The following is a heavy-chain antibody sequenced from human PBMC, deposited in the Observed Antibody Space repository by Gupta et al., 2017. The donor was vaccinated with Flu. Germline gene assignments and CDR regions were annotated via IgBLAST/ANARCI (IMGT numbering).Heavy chain of an antibody. CDR1: GFTFNNAW. Sequence: EVQLVESGGGLVKSGVSLRLSCAASGFTFNNAWMSWVRQAPGKGLEWVRRIKRRIDGETADYAAPVNGRFTISRDDSKDTLYLQMNSLKTEDTAVYYCTTELIFRIVVHNWLDPWGQGTLVNVSS. CDR2: IKRRIDGETA. D-gene: IGHD3-3*01. J-gene: IGHJ5*02. CDR3: TTELIFRIVVHNWLDP. V-gene: IGHV3-15*01.